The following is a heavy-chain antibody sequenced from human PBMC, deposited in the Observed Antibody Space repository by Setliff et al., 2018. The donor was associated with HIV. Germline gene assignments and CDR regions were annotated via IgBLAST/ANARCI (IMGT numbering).Heavy chain of an antibody. CDR3: ARGRASGSANSG. J-gene: IGHJ4*02. D-gene: IGHD7-27*01. CDR1: GGTFRTYA. V-gene: IGHV1-69*10. CDR2: IIPMLRVA. Sequence: GASVKVSCKASGGTFRTYAISWVRQAPGQGLEWMGGIIPMLRVAKYAQNLQDRVTITADKSTGTAYMELNSLRSEDTAVYYCARGRASGSANSGWGQGTLVTVSS.